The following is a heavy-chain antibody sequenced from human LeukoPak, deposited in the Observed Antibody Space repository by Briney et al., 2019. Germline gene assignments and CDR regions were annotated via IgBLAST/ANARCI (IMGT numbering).Heavy chain of an antibody. V-gene: IGHV1-8*01. Sequence: GASVKVSCKASGYTFTNYDINWVRQATGQGLEWMGWMNPNSPNTGYAQKFQGRVTMTKNTSISTAYMELTGLRSEDTAVYYCAVQMAAAVLYYSGLDVWGLGTTVTVSS. CDR2: MNPNSPNT. CDR1: GYTFTNYD. CDR3: AVQMAAAVLYYSGLDV. D-gene: IGHD6-13*01. J-gene: IGHJ6*02.